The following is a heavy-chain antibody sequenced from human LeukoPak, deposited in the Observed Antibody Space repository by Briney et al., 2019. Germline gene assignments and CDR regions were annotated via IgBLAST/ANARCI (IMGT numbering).Heavy chain of an antibody. CDR3: ARVSSSGYYNYYYGMDV. V-gene: IGHV1-69*13. Sequence: ASVKVSCKASGGTFSSYAISWVRQAPGQGLEWMGGITPIFGTANYAQKFQGRVTITADESTSTAYMELSSLRSEDTAVYYCARVSSSGYYNYYYGMDVWGQGTTVTVSS. CDR1: GGTFSSYA. J-gene: IGHJ6*02. D-gene: IGHD3-3*01. CDR2: ITPIFGTA.